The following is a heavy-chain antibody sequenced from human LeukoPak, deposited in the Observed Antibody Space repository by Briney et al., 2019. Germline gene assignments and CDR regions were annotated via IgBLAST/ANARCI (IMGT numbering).Heavy chain of an antibody. CDR1: GFTFDNYG. V-gene: IGHV3-23*01. CDR3: AKRVVVDRIFDY. J-gene: IGHJ4*02. D-gene: IGHD2-21*01. CDR2: ISNSGGST. Sequence: PGGSLRLSCAASGFTFDNYGMSWVRQAPGKGLEWVSAISNSGGSTYYADSVKGRFTISRDNSKNTLYLQMNSLRAEDTAVYYCAKRVVVDRIFDYWGQGTLVTVSS.